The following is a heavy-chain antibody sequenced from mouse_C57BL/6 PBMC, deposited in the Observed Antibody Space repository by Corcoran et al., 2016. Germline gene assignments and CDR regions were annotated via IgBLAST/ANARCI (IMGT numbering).Heavy chain of an antibody. D-gene: IGHD1-1*01. CDR3: ARRDYYGSSSHWYFDV. V-gene: IGHV1-19*01. CDR1: GYTFTDYY. Sequence: EVQLQQSGPVLVKPGASVKMSCKASGYTFTDYYMNWVKQSHGKSLEWIGVINPYNGGTSYNQKFKGKATLTVDKSSSTAYMELNSLTSEDSAVYYCARRDYYGSSSHWYFDVWGTGTTVTVSS. J-gene: IGHJ1*03. CDR2: INPYNGGT.